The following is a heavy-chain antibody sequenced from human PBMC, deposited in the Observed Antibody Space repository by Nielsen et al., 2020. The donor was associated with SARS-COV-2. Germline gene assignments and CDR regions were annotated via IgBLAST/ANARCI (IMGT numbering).Heavy chain of an antibody. CDR2: IYSGGST. CDR1: GFTVSSNY. Sequence: GESLKISCAASGFTVSSNYMSWVRQAPGKGLEWVSVIYSGGSTYYADSVKGRFTISRDNSKNTLYLQMNSLRAEDTAVYYCAKDLITGTTWYWGQGTLVTVSS. CDR3: AKDLITGTTWY. V-gene: IGHV3-66*01. D-gene: IGHD1-1*01. J-gene: IGHJ4*02.